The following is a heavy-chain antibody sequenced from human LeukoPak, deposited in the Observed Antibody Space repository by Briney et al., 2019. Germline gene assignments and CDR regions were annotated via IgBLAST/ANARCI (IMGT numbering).Heavy chain of an antibody. V-gene: IGHV3-64*01. Sequence: GGSLRLSCAASGFTFRSYGMHWFRQAPGKGLEYVAAISSNGGSTDYAHSVKGRFTISRDNSKNTLYLQMGSLRAEDMAVYYCARISSSYDYDYWGQGTLVTVSS. CDR3: ARISSSYDYDY. J-gene: IGHJ4*02. CDR1: GFTFRSYG. D-gene: IGHD6-6*01. CDR2: ISSNGGST.